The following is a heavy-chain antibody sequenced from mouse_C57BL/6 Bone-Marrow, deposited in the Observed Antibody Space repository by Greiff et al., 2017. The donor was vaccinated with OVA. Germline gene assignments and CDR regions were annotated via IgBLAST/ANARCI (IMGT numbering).Heavy chain of an antibody. V-gene: IGHV1-9*01. CDR3: ARWGHYYGSSYYFDY. CDR2: ILPGSGST. Sequence: VMLVESGAELMKPGASVKLSCKATGYTFTGYWIEWVKQRPGHGLEWIGEILPGSGSTNYNEKFKGKATFTADTSSNTAYMQLSSLTTEDSAIYYCARWGHYYGSSYYFDYWGQGTTLTVSS. CDR1: GYTFTGYW. J-gene: IGHJ2*01. D-gene: IGHD1-1*01.